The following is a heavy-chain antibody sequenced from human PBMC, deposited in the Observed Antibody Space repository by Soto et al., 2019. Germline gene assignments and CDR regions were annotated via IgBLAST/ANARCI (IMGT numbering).Heavy chain of an antibody. CDR2: IYYSGST. J-gene: IGHJ4*02. V-gene: IGHV4-31*03. Sequence: SETLSLTCTVSGGSISSGGYYWSWIRQHPGKGLELIGYIYYSGSTYYNPSLKSRVTISVDTSKNQFSLKLSSVTAADTAVYYCASQAAVSGSEVNYYFDYWGQGTLVTVSS. D-gene: IGHD5-12*01. CDR3: ASQAAVSGSEVNYYFDY. CDR1: GGSISSGGYY.